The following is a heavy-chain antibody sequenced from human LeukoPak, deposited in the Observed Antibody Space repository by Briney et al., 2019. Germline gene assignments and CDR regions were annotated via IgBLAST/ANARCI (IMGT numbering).Heavy chain of an antibody. CDR1: GGSFSGYY. D-gene: IGHD4-11*01. V-gene: IGHV4-34*01. CDR2: INHSGST. CDR3: AGDYRGSLDY. Sequence: SETLSLTCAVYGGSFSGYYWSWIRQPPGKGLEWIGEINHSGSTNSNPSLKSRVTISVDTSKNQFSLKLSSVTAADTAVYYCAGDYRGSLDYWGQGTLVTVSS. J-gene: IGHJ4*02.